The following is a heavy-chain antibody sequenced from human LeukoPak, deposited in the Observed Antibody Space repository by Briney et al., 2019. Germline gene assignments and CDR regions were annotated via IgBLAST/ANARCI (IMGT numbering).Heavy chain of an antibody. D-gene: IGHD5-12*01. Sequence: GGSLGLSCLDSGFTFGTYWMTWVRQAPGKGLEWVANIKYDGSEKYYVDSVKGRFTISRDNAKNSLYLQMNSLRAEDTAVYYCARDVGLSGYDLNDYWDQGTLVTVSS. V-gene: IGHV3-7*01. CDR3: ARDVGLSGYDLNDY. J-gene: IGHJ4*02. CDR2: IKYDGSEK. CDR1: GFTFGTYW.